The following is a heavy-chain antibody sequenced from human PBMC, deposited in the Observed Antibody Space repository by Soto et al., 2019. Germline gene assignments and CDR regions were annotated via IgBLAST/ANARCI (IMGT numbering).Heavy chain of an antibody. Sequence: GFLRLSFAASGFTLSNYALSWVRRAPGKGLEWVSAISGGGTSTYYSDSVKGRFSISRDNSKNTLYLQMNTLRAEDTAVYYCAKALSQFFPFDYWGQGTLVTVSS. D-gene: IGHD3-3*01. V-gene: IGHV3-23*01. J-gene: IGHJ4*02. CDR1: GFTLSNYA. CDR3: AKALSQFFPFDY. CDR2: ISGGGTST.